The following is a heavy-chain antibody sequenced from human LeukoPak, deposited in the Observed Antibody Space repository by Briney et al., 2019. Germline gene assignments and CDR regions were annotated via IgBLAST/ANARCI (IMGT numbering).Heavy chain of an antibody. J-gene: IGHJ4*02. CDR2: FDPEDGET. V-gene: IGHV1-24*01. D-gene: IGHD4-17*01. CDR3: ATDPYGDYPVH. Sequence: APVKVSCKASGYTFTSYDINWVRQATGQGLEWMGGFDPEDGETIYAQKFQGRVTMTEDTSTDTAYMELSSLRSEDTAVYYCATDPYGDYPVHWGQGTLVTVSS. CDR1: GYTFTSYD.